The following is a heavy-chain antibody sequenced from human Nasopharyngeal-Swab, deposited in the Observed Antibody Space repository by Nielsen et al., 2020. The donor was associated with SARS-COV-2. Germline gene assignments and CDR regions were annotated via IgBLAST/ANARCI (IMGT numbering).Heavy chain of an antibody. J-gene: IGHJ3*02. Sequence: SVKVSCKASGGTFSSYAISWVRQAPGQGLEWMGGIIPILGTANYAQKFQGRVTITADKSTSTAYMELSSLRSEDTAVYYCARDGMATFKNAFDIWGQGTMVTVSS. D-gene: IGHD5-24*01. CDR1: GGTFSSYA. CDR3: ARDGMATFKNAFDI. V-gene: IGHV1-69*10. CDR2: IIPILGTA.